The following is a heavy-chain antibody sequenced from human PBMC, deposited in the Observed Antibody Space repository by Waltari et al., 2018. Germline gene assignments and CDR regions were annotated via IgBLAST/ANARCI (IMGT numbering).Heavy chain of an antibody. D-gene: IGHD5-12*01. CDR2: IIPIFGTA. J-gene: IGHJ6*02. Sequence: QVQLVQSGAEVKKPGSSVKVSCKASGGTFSSYAISWVRQAPGQGLEWMGRIIPIFGTANYAQKFQGRVTITADKSTSTAYMELSSLRSDDTAVYYCARAPPTSGYYYYGMDVWGQGTTVTVSS. V-gene: IGHV1-69*08. CDR3: ARAPPTSGYYYYGMDV. CDR1: GGTFSSYA.